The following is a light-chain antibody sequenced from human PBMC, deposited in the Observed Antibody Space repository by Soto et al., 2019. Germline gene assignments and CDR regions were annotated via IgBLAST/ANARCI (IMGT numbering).Light chain of an antibody. CDR1: QSIGSF. V-gene: IGKV1-5*03. Sequence: DIQMTQSPSTLSASVGDRVTITCRASQSIGSFLAWYQQKPGKTPKLLISKASILEGGVPSRFSGSGSGTEFTLTISSRQPDDLATDDGQQYESYWTFVQGTKVDMK. CDR3: QQYESYWT. J-gene: IGKJ1*01. CDR2: KAS.